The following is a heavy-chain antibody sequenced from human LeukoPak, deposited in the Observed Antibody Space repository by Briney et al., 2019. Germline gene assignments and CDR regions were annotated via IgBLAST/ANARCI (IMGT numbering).Heavy chain of an antibody. CDR2: IKQDGREK. D-gene: IGHD3-9*01. V-gene: IGHV3-7*01. J-gene: IGHJ4*02. CDR3: ARVEDYDILTGFDY. CDR1: GFTFSSYS. Sequence: GGSLRLSCAASGFTFSSYSMNWVRQAPGKGLERVANIKQDGREKYYVDSVKGRFTISRDNAKNSLYLQMNSLRAEDTAVYYCARVEDYDILTGFDYWGQGTLVTVSS.